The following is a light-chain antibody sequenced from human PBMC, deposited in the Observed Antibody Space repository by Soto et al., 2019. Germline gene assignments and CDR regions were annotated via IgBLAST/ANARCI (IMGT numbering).Light chain of an antibody. CDR1: QSISSW. J-gene: IGKJ1*01. CDR3: QHYNSYSEA. Sequence: DVQMTQSPSTLSASVGDRVTITCRASQSISSWLAWYQQKPGKAPKLLIYKASTLESGVPSNFSGSGSGTEFTLTISSLQPDDFATYYYQHYNSYSEAFGQGTKVDIK. V-gene: IGKV1-5*03. CDR2: KAS.